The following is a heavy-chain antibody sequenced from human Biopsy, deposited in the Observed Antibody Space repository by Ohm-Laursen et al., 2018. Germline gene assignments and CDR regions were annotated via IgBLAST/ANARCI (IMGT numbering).Heavy chain of an antibody. J-gene: IGHJ5*02. D-gene: IGHD3-10*01. Sequence: ASVKVSCKVSGYTLTELSMHWVRQAPGKGLEWMGGFAPENGKTVYAQNFQVRVSMTEDTSTDTAYMELRSLRSGDTAVYFCARGYSRRVSIFEASIYWFDTWGQGTLVTVSS. CDR1: GYTLTELS. V-gene: IGHV1-24*01. CDR3: ARGYSRRVSIFEASIYWFDT. CDR2: FAPENGKT.